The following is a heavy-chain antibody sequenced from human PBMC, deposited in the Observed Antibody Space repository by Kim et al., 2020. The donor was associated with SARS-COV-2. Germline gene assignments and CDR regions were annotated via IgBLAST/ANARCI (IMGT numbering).Heavy chain of an antibody. J-gene: IGHJ5*02. D-gene: IGHD6-6*01. CDR3: ATAPALVRDGWFDP. V-gene: IGHV1-24*01. CDR1: GYTLTELS. CDR2: FDPEDGET. Sequence: ASVKVSCKVSGYTLTELSMHWVRQAPGKGLEWMGGFDPEDGETIYAQKFQGRVTMTEDTSTDTAYMELSSLRSEDTAVYYCATAPALVRDGWFDPWGQGTLATVSS.